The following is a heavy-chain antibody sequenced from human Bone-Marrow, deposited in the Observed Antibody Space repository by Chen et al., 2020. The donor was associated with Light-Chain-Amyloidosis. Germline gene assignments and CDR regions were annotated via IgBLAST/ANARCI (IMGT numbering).Heavy chain of an antibody. Sequence: QVQLVQSGAEVKKPGSSVKVSCKASGGTFSSYAISWVRQAPGQGLEWMGGIIPIFGTANYAQKFQGRVTITADESTSTAYMELSSLRSEDTAVYYCVYHLGASYDASADPDDAFDIWGQGTMVTVSS. J-gene: IGHJ3*02. CDR2: IIPIFGTA. CDR1: GGTFSSYA. D-gene: IGHD3-22*01. CDR3: VYHLGASYDASADPDDAFDI. V-gene: IGHV1-69*01.